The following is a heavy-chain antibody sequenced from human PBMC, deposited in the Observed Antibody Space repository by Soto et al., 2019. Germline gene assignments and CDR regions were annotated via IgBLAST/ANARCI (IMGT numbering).Heavy chain of an antibody. J-gene: IGHJ4*02. CDR3: AKGGGDGYIPDLSLDY. CDR1: KFTFGNYG. V-gene: IGHV3-30*18. D-gene: IGHD5-12*01. Sequence: QVQLVESGGGVVQPGRSLRLSCASSKFTFGNYGMHWVRQAPDKGLEWVAIISYDAKNKYYVESVKGRFAISRDNSKNTLYLQMNSLRPEDTAVYYCAKGGGDGYIPDLSLDYWCQGTLVTVSS. CDR2: ISYDAKNK.